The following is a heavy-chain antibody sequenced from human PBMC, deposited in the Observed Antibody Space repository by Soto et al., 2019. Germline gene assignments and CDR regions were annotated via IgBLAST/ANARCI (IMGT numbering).Heavy chain of an antibody. J-gene: IGHJ4*02. CDR1: GFTFSRHW. Sequence: VGSLRLSCAASGFTFSRHWMSWLRQAPGKGLEWVANINEDGSDKYYVDSVKGRFTISRDNAKNSLYLQISSLRVEDTAVYYCARDGGQLEDFFDYWGQGTTVTVSS. CDR3: ARDGGQLEDFFDY. V-gene: IGHV3-7*01. D-gene: IGHD6-6*01. CDR2: INEDGSDK.